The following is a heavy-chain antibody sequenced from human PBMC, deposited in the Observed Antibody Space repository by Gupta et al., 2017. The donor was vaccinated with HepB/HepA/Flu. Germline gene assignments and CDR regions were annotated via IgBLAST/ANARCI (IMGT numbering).Heavy chain of an antibody. J-gene: IGHJ6*02. CDR3: LETGDYYGMDV. CDR2: IYYSGST. Sequence: HLQLQESGPALVKPSEPPSLTCTVSVGSISSSSYYWGLIPQPPGKGLEWIGSIYYSGSTYYSPSLKSRVTISVDTSKNQFSLKLSSVTAADTAVYYCLETGDYYGMDVGGQGTTVTVSS. D-gene: IGHD1-1*01. CDR1: VGSISSSSYY. V-gene: IGHV4-39*05.